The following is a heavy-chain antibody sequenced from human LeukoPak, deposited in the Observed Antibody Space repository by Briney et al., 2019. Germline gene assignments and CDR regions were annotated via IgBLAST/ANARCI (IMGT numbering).Heavy chain of an antibody. D-gene: IGHD2-21*02. Sequence: WASVKVSCKASGYTFTGYYMHWVRQAPGQGLEWMGWINPNSGGTNYAQKFQGRVTMTRDTSISTAYMELSRLRSDDTAVYYCARDRPIAYCGGDCDSNDYWGQGTLVTVPS. J-gene: IGHJ4*02. V-gene: IGHV1-2*02. CDR1: GYTFTGYY. CDR2: INPNSGGT. CDR3: ARDRPIAYCGGDCDSNDY.